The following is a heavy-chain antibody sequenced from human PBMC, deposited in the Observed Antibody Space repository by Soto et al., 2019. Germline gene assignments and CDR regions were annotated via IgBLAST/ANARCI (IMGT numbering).Heavy chain of an antibody. CDR1: GFTFSAYE. CDR3: EGILVVPAPGHDAFDI. Sequence: TGGSLRLSCASSGFTFSAYEMNWVRQAPGKGLEWVSYISPSSDTIYYADSVKGRFTISRDNAENSLYLQMNSLRAEDTALYFCEGILVVPAPGHDAFDIWGQGTMVTVSS. D-gene: IGHD2-8*02. J-gene: IGHJ3*02. V-gene: IGHV3-48*03. CDR2: ISPSSDTI.